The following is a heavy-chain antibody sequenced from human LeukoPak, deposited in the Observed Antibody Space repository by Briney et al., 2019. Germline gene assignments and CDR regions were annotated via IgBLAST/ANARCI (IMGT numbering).Heavy chain of an antibody. CDR3: ARGIGSSSSGFDY. J-gene: IGHJ4*02. CDR2: INHSGST. CDR1: GGSFCGYY. V-gene: IGHV4-34*01. Sequence: SETLSLTCAVYGGSFCGYYWSWIRQPPGKGLEWIGEINHSGSTNYNPSLKSRVTISVDTSKNQFSLKLGSVTAADTAVYYCARGIGSSSSGFDYWGQGTLVTVSS. D-gene: IGHD6-6*01.